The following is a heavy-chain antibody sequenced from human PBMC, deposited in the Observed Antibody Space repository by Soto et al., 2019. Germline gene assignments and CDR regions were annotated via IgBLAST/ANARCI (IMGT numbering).Heavy chain of an antibody. CDR1: GGSISNYY. Sequence: PSETLSLTCTVSGGSISNYYWSWIRQPPGKGLEWIGYIYYSGSANYNPSLKSRVTISVDTSKNQFSLKLSSLTAADTAVYYCARAGAATLSDFWGQGTLVTVSS. V-gene: IGHV4-59*01. D-gene: IGHD2-15*01. CDR2: IYYSGSA. CDR3: ARAGAATLSDF. J-gene: IGHJ4*02.